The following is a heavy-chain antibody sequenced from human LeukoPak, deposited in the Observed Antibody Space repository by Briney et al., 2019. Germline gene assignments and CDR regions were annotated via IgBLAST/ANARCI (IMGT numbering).Heavy chain of an antibody. CDR3: AKSGSVGLRFFDWPDY. Sequence: PGGSLRLSCAASGFTFSSYAMHWVRQAPGKGLEWVAVTSYDGSNKYNADSVKGRFTISRDNSKNTLYLQMDSLRAEDTAVYYCAKSGSVGLRFFDWPDYWGQGTLVTVSS. J-gene: IGHJ4*02. CDR1: GFTFSSYA. V-gene: IGHV3-30-3*02. CDR2: TSYDGSNK. D-gene: IGHD3-9*01.